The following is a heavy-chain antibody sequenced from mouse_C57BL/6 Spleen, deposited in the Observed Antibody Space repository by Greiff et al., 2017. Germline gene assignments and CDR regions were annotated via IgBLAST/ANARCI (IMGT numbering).Heavy chain of an antibody. CDR2: IHPNSGST. CDR3: ARKEGSNDAGFAY. CDR1: GYTFTSYW. V-gene: IGHV1-64*01. J-gene: IGHJ3*01. D-gene: IGHD2-12*01. Sequence: QVQLQQPGAELVKPGASVKLSCKASGYTFTSYWMHWVKQRPGQGLEWIGMIHPNSGSTDYNETFKSKSTLTVDKTSSTAYMQLSSLTSEDAAVYYCARKEGSNDAGFAYWGKGTLVTVSA.